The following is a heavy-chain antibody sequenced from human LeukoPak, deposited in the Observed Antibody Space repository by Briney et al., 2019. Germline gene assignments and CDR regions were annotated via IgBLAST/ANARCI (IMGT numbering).Heavy chain of an antibody. V-gene: IGHV4-61*02. J-gene: IGHJ4*02. CDR1: GDSISSGSYY. CDR2: IYTSGYT. Sequence: SETLSLTRTVSGDSISSGSYYWSWIRQPAGKGLEWIGRIYTSGYTNYNPSLKSRATISVDTSKNQFSLKLNSVTAADTAVYYCTRDSSSDFRGKSGYDWGQGTLVTVSS. CDR3: TRDSSSDFRGKSGYD. D-gene: IGHD4-23*01.